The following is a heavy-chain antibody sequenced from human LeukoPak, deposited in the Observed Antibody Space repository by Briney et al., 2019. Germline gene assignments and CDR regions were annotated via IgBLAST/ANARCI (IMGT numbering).Heavy chain of an antibody. CDR3: AKFAYFGGSYFDY. Sequence: GGSLRLSCAASGFTFSSYEMNWVRQAPGKGLEWVSYISSSGSTIYYADSVKGRFTISRDNSKNTLYLQMNSLRAEDTAVYYCAKFAYFGGSYFDYWGQGTLVTVSS. V-gene: IGHV3-48*03. D-gene: IGHD2-21*01. CDR1: GFTFSSYE. J-gene: IGHJ4*02. CDR2: ISSSGSTI.